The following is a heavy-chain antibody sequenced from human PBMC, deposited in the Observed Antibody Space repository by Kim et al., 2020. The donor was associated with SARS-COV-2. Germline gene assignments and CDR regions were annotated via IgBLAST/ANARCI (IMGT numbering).Heavy chain of an antibody. Sequence: SETLSLTCTVSGGSISSYYWSWIRQPPGKGLEWIGYIYYSGSTNYNPSLKSRVTISVDTSKNQFSLKLSSVTAADTAVYYCARQGGYSAAYYFDYWGQGTLVTVSS. D-gene: IGHD2-15*01. J-gene: IGHJ4*02. CDR1: GGSISSYY. CDR2: IYYSGST. V-gene: IGHV4-59*08. CDR3: ARQGGYSAAYYFDY.